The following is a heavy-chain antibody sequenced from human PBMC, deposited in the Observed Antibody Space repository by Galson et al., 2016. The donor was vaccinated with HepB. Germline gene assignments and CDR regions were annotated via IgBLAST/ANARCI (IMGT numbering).Heavy chain of an antibody. Sequence: SLRLSCAVSGFTFNRYVMYWVRQAPGKGLEWVAVLSYDGSNEYYADSVKGRFTISRDNSQNTLFLQMMRLRGDDTAVYYCVRDLWSAYSFEGWGQGTLVTVSS. D-gene: IGHD3-3*01. V-gene: IGHV3-30-3*01. CDR1: GFTFNRYV. J-gene: IGHJ4*02. CDR3: VRDLWSAYSFEG. CDR2: LSYDGSNE.